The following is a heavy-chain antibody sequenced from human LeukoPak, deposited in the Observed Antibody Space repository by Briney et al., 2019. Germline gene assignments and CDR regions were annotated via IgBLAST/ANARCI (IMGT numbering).Heavy chain of an antibody. CDR1: GYTFTGYY. J-gene: IGHJ2*01. CDR2: INPNSGGT. V-gene: IGHV1-2*02. CDR3: ARGQWGYSSSYFDL. D-gene: IGHD6-6*01. Sequence: ASVKVSCKASGYTFTGYYMHWVRQAPGQGLEWMGWINPNSGGTNYAQKFQGRVTMTRDTSISTAYMELSRLRSDDTAVYYCARGQWGYSSSYFDLWGRGTLVTVSS.